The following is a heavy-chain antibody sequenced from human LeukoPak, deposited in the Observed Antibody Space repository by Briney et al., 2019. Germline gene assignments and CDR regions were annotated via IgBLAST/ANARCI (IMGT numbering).Heavy chain of an antibody. CDR3: ARHSSGYSYDY. J-gene: IGHJ4*02. Sequence: SETLSLTCTVSGGSISSYHWTWIRQPPGKGLEWIGYIYDSGSTNYDPSLKSRLTISVDTSKNQFSLKLRSVTAADTAVYYCARHSSGYSYDYWGQGSLVTVSS. V-gene: IGHV4-59*08. CDR2: IYDSGST. D-gene: IGHD5-18*01. CDR1: GGSISSYH.